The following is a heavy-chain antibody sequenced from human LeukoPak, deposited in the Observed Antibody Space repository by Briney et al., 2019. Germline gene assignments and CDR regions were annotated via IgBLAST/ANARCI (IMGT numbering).Heavy chain of an antibody. CDR1: GGSISSGDYY. Sequence: SETPSLTCTVSGGSISSGDYYWSWIRQPPGKGLEWIGYIYYSGSTYYNPSLKSRVTISVDTSKNQFSLKLSSVTAADTAVYYCARDLLNEGNHLDYWGQGTLVTVSS. J-gene: IGHJ4*02. CDR2: IYYSGST. V-gene: IGHV4-30-4*01. D-gene: IGHD4-23*01. CDR3: ARDLLNEGNHLDY.